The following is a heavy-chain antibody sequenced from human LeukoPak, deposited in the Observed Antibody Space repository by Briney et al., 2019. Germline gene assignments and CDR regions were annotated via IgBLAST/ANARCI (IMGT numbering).Heavy chain of an antibody. Sequence: AAVKVSFKPAGYTFTRYYMHWVRQAPGQGREWMGWINPNSGGTNYAQKFQGRVTLTRDTSISTAYMELRRLRSGETDVDYCAREENSSSSNNWFDPWGQGTLVTVSS. D-gene: IGHD6-6*01. CDR1: GYTFTRYY. CDR2: INPNSGGT. J-gene: IGHJ5*02. V-gene: IGHV1-2*02. CDR3: AREENSSSSNNWFDP.